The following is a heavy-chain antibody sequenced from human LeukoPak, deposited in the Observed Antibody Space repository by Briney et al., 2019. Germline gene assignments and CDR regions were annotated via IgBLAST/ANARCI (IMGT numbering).Heavy chain of an antibody. CDR1: GYTLTELS. CDR2: FDSEDGET. D-gene: IGHD3-22*01. J-gene: IGHJ4*02. Sequence: ASVKVSCKVSGYTLTELSMHWVRQAPGKGLEWMGGFDSEDGETIYAQKFQGRVTMTEDTSTDTAYMELSSLRSEDTAVYYCATDIRFTMIEAFDYWGQGTLVTVSS. CDR3: ATDIRFTMIEAFDY. V-gene: IGHV1-24*01.